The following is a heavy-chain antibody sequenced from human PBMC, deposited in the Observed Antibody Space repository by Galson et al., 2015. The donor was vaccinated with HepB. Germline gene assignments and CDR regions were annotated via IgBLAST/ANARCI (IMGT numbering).Heavy chain of an antibody. J-gene: IGHJ3*02. V-gene: IGHV1-3*01. Sequence: SVKVSCKASGYTFTSYAMHWVRQAPGQRLEWMGWINAGNGNTKYSQKFQGRVTITRDTSASTAYMELSSLGSEDTAVYYCARDQADHYYGSGSYYISDAFDIWGQGTMVTVSS. CDR2: INAGNGNT. D-gene: IGHD3-10*01. CDR3: ARDQADHYYGSGSYYISDAFDI. CDR1: GYTFTSYA.